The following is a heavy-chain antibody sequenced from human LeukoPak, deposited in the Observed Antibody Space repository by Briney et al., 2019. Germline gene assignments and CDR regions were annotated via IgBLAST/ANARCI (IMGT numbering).Heavy chain of an antibody. D-gene: IGHD1-1*01. V-gene: IGHV3-7*03. CDR2: IKQDGSAE. CDR3: ARDHNYAFGN. J-gene: IGHJ4*02. Sequence: PGGSLRLSCAASGFTLSTYYMSWVRLAPGKGLEWVANIKQDGSAENYVDSVKGRFTISADNARNPLYLQMNSLRVEDTAVYYCARDHNYAFGNWGQGTLVPVSS. CDR1: GFTLSTYY.